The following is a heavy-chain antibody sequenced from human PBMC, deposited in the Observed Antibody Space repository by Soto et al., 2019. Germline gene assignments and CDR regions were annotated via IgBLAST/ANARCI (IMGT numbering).Heavy chain of an antibody. J-gene: IGHJ4*02. D-gene: IGHD5-18*01. CDR1: GGSISSSSYY. CDR2: IYYSGST. V-gene: IGHV4-39*01. Sequence: QLQLQESGPGLVKPSETLSLTCTVSGGSISSSSYYWGWIRQPPGKGLEWIGSIYYSGSTYYNPSLKSRVTISVDTSKNQFSLKLSSVTAADTAVYYCARCPVDTAMGLDYWGQGTLVTVSS. CDR3: ARCPVDTAMGLDY.